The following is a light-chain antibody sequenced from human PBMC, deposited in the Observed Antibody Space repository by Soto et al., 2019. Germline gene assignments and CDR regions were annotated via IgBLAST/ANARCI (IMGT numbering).Light chain of an antibody. CDR2: GAS. V-gene: IGKV3-20*01. CDR1: QSVSSSY. J-gene: IGKJ2*01. CDR3: HQYYSLPYT. Sequence: EIVLTQSPGTLSLSPGERATLSCRASQSVSSSYLAWYQQKPGQAPRLLIYGASSRATGIPDRFSGSGSGTDFTLTISRLEPEDFAVYYCHQYYSLPYTFGQGTKLEIK.